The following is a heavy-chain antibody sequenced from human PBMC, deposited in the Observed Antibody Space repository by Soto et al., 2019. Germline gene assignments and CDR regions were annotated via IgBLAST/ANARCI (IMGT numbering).Heavy chain of an antibody. CDR3: AKRIKNSSGWYADY. D-gene: IGHD6-19*01. V-gene: IGHV3-23*01. CDR2: ISGNGDHT. CDR1: GFTFSNYA. Sequence: XGSLRLSCAASGFTFSNYAMSWVRQAPGKGLEWVSAISGNGDHTYYADSVKGRFTFSRDNSKNTLYLQMNSLRADDTAIYYCAKRIKNSSGWYADYWGQGTLVTVSS. J-gene: IGHJ4*02.